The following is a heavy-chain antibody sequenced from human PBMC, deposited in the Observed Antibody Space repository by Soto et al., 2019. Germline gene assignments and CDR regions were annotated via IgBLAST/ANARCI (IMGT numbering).Heavy chain of an antibody. D-gene: IGHD1-1*01. CDR1: AGTFSNYA. CDR2: IIPIFGTA. CDR3: ARVLGGTTGTYYYYGMDV. V-gene: IGHV1-69*13. Sequence: SVLASCMASAGTFSNYAIMWVLQVPGQGLEWMGGIIPIFGTANYAQKFQGRVTITADESTSTAYMELSSLRSEDTAVYYCARVLGGTTGTYYYYGMDVWGQGTTVTVSS. J-gene: IGHJ6*02.